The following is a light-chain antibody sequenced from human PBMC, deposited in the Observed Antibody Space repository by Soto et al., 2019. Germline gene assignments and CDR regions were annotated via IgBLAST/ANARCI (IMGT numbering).Light chain of an antibody. Sequence: DLQMTQSPSTLSASVGARVTITCRASQSISSWLAWYQQKPGKAPKLLIYDASSLESGVPSRFSGSGSGTEFTLTISSLQPDDFATYYCQQYNSYSRTFGQGTKVEI. CDR1: QSISSW. V-gene: IGKV1-5*01. J-gene: IGKJ1*01. CDR3: QQYNSYSRT. CDR2: DAS.